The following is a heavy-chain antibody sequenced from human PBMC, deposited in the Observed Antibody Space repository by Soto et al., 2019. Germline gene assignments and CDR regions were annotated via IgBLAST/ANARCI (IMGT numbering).Heavy chain of an antibody. CDR3: ARDNYGTLDY. CDR2: VDPNSGGT. V-gene: IGHV1-2*02. D-gene: IGHD3-10*01. Sequence: QVQLVQSGAEVKQPGASVKVSCKPSGYTFSDLYIHWVRQAPGQGLEWMGWVDPNSGGTKQTQKFQGRLTMTRDTPTGTVYMELYSLRSDDTSVYYCARDNYGTLDYWGQGTLVTVSS. CDR1: GYTFSDLY. J-gene: IGHJ4*02.